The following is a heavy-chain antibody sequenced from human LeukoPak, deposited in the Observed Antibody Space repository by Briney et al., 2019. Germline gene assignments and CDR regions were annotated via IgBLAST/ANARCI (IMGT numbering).Heavy chain of an antibody. V-gene: IGHV3-23*01. CDR3: AKDLSPGVY. CDR1: GFTFSSYS. D-gene: IGHD2-8*01. CDR2: ISGSDGST. Sequence: GGSLRLSCAASGFTFSSYSMSWFRQAPGKGLEWVSAISGSDGSTYYADSVKGRFTISRDNSKNTLYLQMNSLRAEDTAVYYCAKDLSPGVYWGQGTLVTVSS. J-gene: IGHJ4*02.